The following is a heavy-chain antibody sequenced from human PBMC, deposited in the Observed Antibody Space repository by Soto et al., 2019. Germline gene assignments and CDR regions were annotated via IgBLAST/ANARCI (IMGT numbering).Heavy chain of an antibody. Sequence: QVDLVQSGAEVKKPGASVTISCKASGSAITRYYIHWVRQAPGRGLEWMGIINPGGGSASYAQKFQDRVTIDKDTSTDTVYMDLRSPRTEDTAVYYCARDTSGWSLNGLDVWGQGTTVNVSS. CDR2: INPGGGSA. CDR1: GSAITRYY. J-gene: IGHJ6*02. D-gene: IGHD6-19*01. CDR3: ARDTSGWSLNGLDV. V-gene: IGHV1-46*01.